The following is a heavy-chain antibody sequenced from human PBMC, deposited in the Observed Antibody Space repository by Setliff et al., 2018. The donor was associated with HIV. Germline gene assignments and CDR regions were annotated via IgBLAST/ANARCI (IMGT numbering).Heavy chain of an antibody. D-gene: IGHD3-10*01. CDR1: GYTFTRNG. CDR3: ARARITMVRGVHRRGDYYYYMDV. CDR2: ISAYNGNT. V-gene: IGHV1-18*01. Sequence: ASVKVSCKASGYTFTRNGISWVRQAPGQGLEWMGWISAYNGNTNYAQKLQGRVTMTTDTSTSTAYMELRSLRCDDTAGYYCARARITMVRGVHRRGDYYYYMDVWGKGTTVTVSS. J-gene: IGHJ6*03.